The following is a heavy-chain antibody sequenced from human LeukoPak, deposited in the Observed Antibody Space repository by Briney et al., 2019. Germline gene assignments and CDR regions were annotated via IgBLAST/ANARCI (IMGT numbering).Heavy chain of an antibody. D-gene: IGHD2-21*02. CDR1: GFTFSNYA. J-gene: IGHJ4*02. CDR3: AKDFVVVPGNVNYSDY. V-gene: IGHV3-23*01. Sequence: PGGSLRLSCAASGFTFSNYAMSWVRQAPGGGLEWVSAISGSGDNTYYADSVKGRFTVSRDNAKNTLYVQMKSLRAEDTAVYYCAKDFVVVPGNVNYSDYWGQGTLVTVSS. CDR2: ISGSGDNT.